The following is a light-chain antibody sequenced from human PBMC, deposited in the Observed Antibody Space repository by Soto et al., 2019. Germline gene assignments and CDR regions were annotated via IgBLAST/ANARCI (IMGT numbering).Light chain of an antibody. Sequence: QSALTQPRSVSGSPGQSVTISCSGTSSDVGGYNYVSWYQQYPGTAPKLMIYDVSMRPSGVPYRFSGSKSGNTASLTISGLQAEDEADSCCCSYAGSYTFYVFGSGTKLPVL. V-gene: IGLV2-11*01. J-gene: IGLJ1*01. CDR2: DVS. CDR3: CSYAGSYTFYV. CDR1: SSDVGGYNY.